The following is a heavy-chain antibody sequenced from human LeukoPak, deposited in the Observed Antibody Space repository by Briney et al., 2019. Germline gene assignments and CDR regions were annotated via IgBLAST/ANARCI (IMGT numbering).Heavy chain of an antibody. CDR1: GLTFFTYA. D-gene: IGHD1-26*01. V-gene: IGHV3-23*01. CDR2: IRTNGGSP. CDR3: ARDLKVGSIFPGTFDI. J-gene: IGHJ3*02. Sequence: GGSLRLSCAASGLTFFTYAMTWVRQAPGKGLEWVSAIRTNGGSPLYTASGKGRFTISRDDSQSTLYLEMPSLRVEDRALYYCARDLKVGSIFPGTFDIWGQGAMVTVSS.